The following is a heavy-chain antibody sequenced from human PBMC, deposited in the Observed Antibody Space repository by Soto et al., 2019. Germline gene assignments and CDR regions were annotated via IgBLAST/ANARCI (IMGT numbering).Heavy chain of an antibody. Sequence: SETLSLTCTVSGGSISSFDWSWVRQTPGKGLEWIGYISYSGSTNYNPSLNSRVTISVDTSKKQFSLKLTSVTTADTAVYYCTRRQGSYLDQWGQGTLVTVSS. D-gene: IGHD2-15*01. V-gene: IGHV4-59*01. CDR2: ISYSGST. J-gene: IGHJ4*02. CDR1: GGSISSFD. CDR3: TRRQGSYLDQ.